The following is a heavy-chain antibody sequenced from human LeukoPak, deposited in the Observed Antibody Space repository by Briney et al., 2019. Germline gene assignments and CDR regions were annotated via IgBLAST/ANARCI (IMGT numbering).Heavy chain of an antibody. D-gene: IGHD3-22*01. J-gene: IGHJ3*02. CDR3: ARQRNTIIVIDAFDI. V-gene: IGHV3-23*01. CDR2: IRGSGGST. CDR1: GFTFGSSP. Sequence: PGGSLRLSCVASGFTFGSSPMSWVRQAPGKGLEWVSDIRGSGGSTYYADSVKGRFTISRDNSKNTLYLQMNSLRAEDTAVYYCARQRNTIIVIDAFDIWGQGTMVTVSS.